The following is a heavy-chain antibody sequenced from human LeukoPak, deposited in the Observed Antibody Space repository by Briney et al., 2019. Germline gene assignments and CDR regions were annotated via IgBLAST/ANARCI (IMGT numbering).Heavy chain of an antibody. D-gene: IGHD1-1*01. CDR3: ARGGYNWNDEGGDY. J-gene: IGHJ4*02. CDR2: INPNSGGT. CDR1: GYTFTVYY. V-gene: IGHV1-2*02. Sequence: ASVKVSCKASGYTFTVYYMHWVRQAPGQGLEWMGWINPNSGGTNYAQKFQGRVAMTRDTSISTAYMELSRLRSDDTAVYYCARGGYNWNDEGGDYWGQGTLVTVSS.